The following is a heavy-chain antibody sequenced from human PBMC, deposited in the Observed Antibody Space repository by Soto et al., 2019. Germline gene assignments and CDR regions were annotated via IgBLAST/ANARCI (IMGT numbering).Heavy chain of an antibody. CDR3: ARDVYYDSSGYYP. CDR2: IKQDGSEK. CDR1: GFTFSSYW. V-gene: IGHV3-7*01. D-gene: IGHD3-22*01. J-gene: IGHJ5*02. Sequence: GGSLRLSCAASGFTFSSYWMSWVRQAPGKGLEWVANIKQDGSEKYYVDSVKGRFTISRDNAKNSLYLQMNSLRAEDTAVYYCARDVYYDSSGYYPWGQGTLVTVSS.